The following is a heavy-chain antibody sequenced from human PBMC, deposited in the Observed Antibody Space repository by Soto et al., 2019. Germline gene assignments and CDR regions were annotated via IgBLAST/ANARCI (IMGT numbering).Heavy chain of an antibody. CDR2: IIPIFGTA. D-gene: IGHD5-18*01. V-gene: IGHV1-69*01. CDR3: ATLGPGYSYALGLDY. J-gene: IGHJ4*02. Sequence: QVQLVQSGAEVKQPGSSVKVSCKASGGTFSSYAISWVRQAPGQGLEWMGGIIPIFGTANYAQKFQGRVTITADESTSTAYMELSSLRSEDTAVYYCATLGPGYSYALGLDYWGQGTLVTVSS. CDR1: GGTFSSYA.